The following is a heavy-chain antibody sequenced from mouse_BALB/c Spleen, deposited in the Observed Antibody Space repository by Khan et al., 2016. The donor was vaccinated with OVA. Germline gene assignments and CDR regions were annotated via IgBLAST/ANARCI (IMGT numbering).Heavy chain of an antibody. J-gene: IGHJ2*01. CDR2: ISNGGGST. CDR3: ARATTVEAFDY. D-gene: IGHD1-1*01. CDR1: GFTFSDYF. Sequence: EVELVESGGGLVQPGGSLKLSCATSGFTFSDYFMYWVRQTPEKRLEWVAYISNGGGSTYYPDTVKGRFTISRDNAKNTLYLQMSRLKSEDTAMYYCARATTVEAFDYWGQGTTLTVSS. V-gene: IGHV5-12*02.